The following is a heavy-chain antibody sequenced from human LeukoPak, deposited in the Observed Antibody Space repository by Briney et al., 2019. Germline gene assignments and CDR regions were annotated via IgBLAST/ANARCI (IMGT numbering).Heavy chain of an antibody. D-gene: IGHD2-21*02. CDR1: GFTFGDYA. V-gene: IGHV3-49*04. Sequence: GRSLRLSCTTSGFTFGDYAMSWVRQAPGKGLEWVGFIRSKAFGGTTEYAASVKGRFTVSRDDSKSIAYLQMSSLKTEDTAVYYCTTDEVVVTAINAFDIWGQGTMVTVSS. CDR3: TTDEVVVTAINAFDI. CDR2: IRSKAFGGTT. J-gene: IGHJ3*02.